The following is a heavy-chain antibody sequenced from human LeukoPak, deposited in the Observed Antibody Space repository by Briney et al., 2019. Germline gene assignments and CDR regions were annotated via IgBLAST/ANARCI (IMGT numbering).Heavy chain of an antibody. J-gene: IGHJ6*02. Sequence: KPGGSLRLSCAASGFTFSDYYMSWIRQAPGKGLEWVSYISSSGSTIYYADSVKGRFTISRDNAKNSLYLQMNSLRAEDTAVYYCARDTSSGWYPARDYYYYGMDVWGQGTTVTVSS. V-gene: IGHV3-11*01. CDR3: ARDTSSGWYPARDYYYYGMDV. CDR2: ISSSGSTI. CDR1: GFTFSDYY. D-gene: IGHD6-19*01.